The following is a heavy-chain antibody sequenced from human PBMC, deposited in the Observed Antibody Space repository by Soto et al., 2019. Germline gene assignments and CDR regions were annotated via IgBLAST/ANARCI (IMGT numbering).Heavy chain of an antibody. CDR1: GYTFTGYY. D-gene: IGHD2-2*01. CDR2: INPNSGAS. Sequence: VASVKVSCKASGYTFTGYYIHWVRQAPGQGLEWMGGINPNSGASNYAQKFQGRVTMTRDTSISTAYMELSRLRSDDTAVYYCARYCSSTSCQFDPWGQGTLVTVS. CDR3: ARYCSSTSCQFDP. J-gene: IGHJ5*02. V-gene: IGHV1-2*02.